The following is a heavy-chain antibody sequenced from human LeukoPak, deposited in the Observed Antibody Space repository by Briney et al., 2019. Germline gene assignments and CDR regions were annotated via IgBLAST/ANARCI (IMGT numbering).Heavy chain of an antibody. CDR1: GDSISSGDYY. J-gene: IGHJ4*02. CDR2: ISSSGST. D-gene: IGHD6-19*01. V-gene: IGHV4-61*02. Sequence: SETLSLTCTVSGDSISSGDYYWSWIRQPAGKGLEWIGRISSSGSTNYNPSLKSRVTISVDTSKNQFSLKLSSVTAADTAVYYCARGYNGYSSDFRNWGQGTLVTVSS. CDR3: ARGYNGYSSDFRN.